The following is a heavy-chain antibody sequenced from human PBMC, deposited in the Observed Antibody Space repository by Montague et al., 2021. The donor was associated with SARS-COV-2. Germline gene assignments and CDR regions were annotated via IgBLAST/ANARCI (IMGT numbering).Heavy chain of an antibody. CDR2: ISYDGSKK. CDR1: GFTFSSYA. J-gene: IGHJ6*02. CDR3: ARNFVVVSAMGGFHYHNMDV. V-gene: IGHV3-30-3*01. D-gene: IGHD2-21*02. Sequence: SLRLSCAASGFTFSSYAIHWVRQAPGRGLEWVAVISYDGSKKYYIDSVKGRFTISRDNSKNTLYLQMISLRAEDTAVYYCARNFVVVSAMGGFHYHNMDVWGQGTTVAVSS.